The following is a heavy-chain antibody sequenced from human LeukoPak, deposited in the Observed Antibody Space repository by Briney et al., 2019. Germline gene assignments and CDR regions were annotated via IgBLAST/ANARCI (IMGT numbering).Heavy chain of an antibody. CDR1: GGSISSYY. Sequence: PSETLSLTCTVSGGSISSYYWSWIRQPRGKGLECIGYIYYSGGTNYNPSLKSRVTISVDTSNNQFSLKLSSVTAADTAVYYCARASVVYYYMDVWGKGTTVTVSS. CDR2: IYYSGGT. V-gene: IGHV4-59*01. D-gene: IGHD4-23*01. CDR3: ARASVVYYYMDV. J-gene: IGHJ6*03.